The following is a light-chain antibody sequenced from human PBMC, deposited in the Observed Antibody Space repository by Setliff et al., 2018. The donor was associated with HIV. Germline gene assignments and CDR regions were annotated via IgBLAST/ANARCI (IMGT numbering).Light chain of an antibody. Sequence: QSALTQPRSVSGSPGQSVTISCTGTTSDVGGYNFVSWYQHHPGKAPKLMIYDVIKRPSGVPDRFSGSKSGNTASLTISGLQAEDEADYYCSSYTSIYTYVFGTGTKVTVL. CDR3: SSYTSIYTYV. CDR1: TSDVGGYNF. CDR2: DVI. V-gene: IGLV2-11*01. J-gene: IGLJ1*01.